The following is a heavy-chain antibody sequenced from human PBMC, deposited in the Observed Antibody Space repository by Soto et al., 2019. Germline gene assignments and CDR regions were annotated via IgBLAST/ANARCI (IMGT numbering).Heavy chain of an antibody. CDR2: IRSKAYGGTT. Sequence: PGWSLRLSCTSSVFTFVDYAMSWFRQAPGKGLEWVGFIRSKAYGGTTEYAASVKGRFTISRDDSKSIAYLQMNSLKTEDTAVYYCTRVLITILTGSQTPDYWGQGTLVTVSS. D-gene: IGHD3-9*01. CDR1: VFTFVDYA. V-gene: IGHV3-49*03. J-gene: IGHJ4*02. CDR3: TRVLITILTGSQTPDY.